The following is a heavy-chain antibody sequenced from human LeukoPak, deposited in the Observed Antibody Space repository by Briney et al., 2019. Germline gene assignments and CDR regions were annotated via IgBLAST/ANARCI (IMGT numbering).Heavy chain of an antibody. Sequence: GGSLRLSCAASGFTFSSYVMSWVRQAPGKGLEWVSVIYSDGSTYYADSVKGRFTISRDNSKNTLYLQMNSLRAEDTAVYYCARSGSVRIAANWGQGTLVTVSS. CDR2: IYSDGST. CDR3: ARSGSVRIAAN. D-gene: IGHD6-13*01. V-gene: IGHV3-53*01. CDR1: GFTFSSYV. J-gene: IGHJ4*02.